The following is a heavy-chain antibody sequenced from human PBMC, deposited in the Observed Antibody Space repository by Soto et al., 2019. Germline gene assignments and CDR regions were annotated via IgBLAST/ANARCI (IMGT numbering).Heavy chain of an antibody. Sequence: EVQLLESGGGLVQPGGSLRLSCAASGFPLRSYAMSWVRQAPGKGLEWVSAISGTDGSRHYADSVRGRFTVSRDESKNTLYLQMNSLRGEDTAVYDCAKDTYDTFLDGMDVWGQGTTVTVSS. D-gene: IGHD3-22*01. J-gene: IGHJ6*02. V-gene: IGHV3-23*01. CDR2: ISGTDGSR. CDR1: GFPLRSYA. CDR3: AKDTYDTFLDGMDV.